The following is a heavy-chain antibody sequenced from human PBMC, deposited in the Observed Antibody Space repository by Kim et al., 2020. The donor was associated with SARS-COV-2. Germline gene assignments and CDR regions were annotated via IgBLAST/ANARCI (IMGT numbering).Heavy chain of an antibody. CDR2: IYYSGST. V-gene: IGHV4-31*03. CDR3: ARGVDRRNNWFDP. J-gene: IGHJ5*02. Sequence: SETLSLTCTVSGGSISSGGYYWSWIRQHPGKGLEWIGYIYYSGSTYYNPSLKSRVTISVDTSKNQFSLKLSSVTAADTAVYYCARGVDRRNNWFDPWGQGTLVTVSS. CDR1: GGSISSGGYY.